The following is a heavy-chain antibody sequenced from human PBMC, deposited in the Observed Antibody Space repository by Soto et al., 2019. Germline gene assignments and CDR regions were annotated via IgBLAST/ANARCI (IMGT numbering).Heavy chain of an antibody. CDR1: GYTFTSYG. D-gene: IGHD6-19*01. Sequence: ASVKVSCKASGYTFTSYGISWVRQAPGQGLEWMGWISAYNGNTNYAQKLQGRVTMTTDTSTSTAYMELRSLRSDDTAVYYCARDLVAVAGTSYFDYWGQGTLVTSPQ. CDR3: ARDLVAVAGTSYFDY. V-gene: IGHV1-18*01. CDR2: ISAYNGNT. J-gene: IGHJ4*02.